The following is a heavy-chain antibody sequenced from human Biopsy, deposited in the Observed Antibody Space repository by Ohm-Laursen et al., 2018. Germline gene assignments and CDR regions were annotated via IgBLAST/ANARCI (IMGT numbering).Heavy chain of an antibody. V-gene: IGHV1-8*01. CDR2: MNPKSGKT. Sequence: SVTPSCKASGYTFTDYDIIWARQATGQWPEWKGWMNPKSGKTGYEQKFRGRVTMTSNTSISKAYMELSSLGSEDTAAYYCARAVRNQLVAEYWGQGTLVTVSS. D-gene: IGHD1-1*01. CDR3: ARAVRNQLVAEY. CDR1: GYTFTDYD. J-gene: IGHJ4*02.